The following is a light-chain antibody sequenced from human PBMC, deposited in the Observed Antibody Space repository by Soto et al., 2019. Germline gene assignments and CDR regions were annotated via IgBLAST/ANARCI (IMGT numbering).Light chain of an antibody. CDR1: PSVTNF. V-gene: IGKV3-11*01. CDR2: GAF. Sequence: EIVLTQSTATLSLSPGERATLSCRASPSVTNFLAWYQQKPGQAPRLLIYGAFNRATGIPARFSGSGSGTDFTLTISSLEPEDSAVYYCQQYGSSPLISFGQGTRLEIK. J-gene: IGKJ5*01. CDR3: QQYGSSPLIS.